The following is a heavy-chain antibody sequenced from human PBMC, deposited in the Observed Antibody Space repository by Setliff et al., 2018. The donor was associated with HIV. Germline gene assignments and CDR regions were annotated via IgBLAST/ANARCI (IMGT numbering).Heavy chain of an antibody. J-gene: IGHJ3*02. CDR2: LHYTGTT. V-gene: IGHV4-34*01. Sequence: SETLSLTCAVYGGSFSGYYWSWIRQPPGKGLEWIATLHYTGTTYYNPSLKSRVTISTDTSKNQFSLKLSSVTAADTAVYYCARRIQLRDSSGRSCWTFDTWGQGTMVTVSS. CDR1: GGSFSGYY. D-gene: IGHD2-15*01. CDR3: ARRIQLRDSSGRSCWTFDT.